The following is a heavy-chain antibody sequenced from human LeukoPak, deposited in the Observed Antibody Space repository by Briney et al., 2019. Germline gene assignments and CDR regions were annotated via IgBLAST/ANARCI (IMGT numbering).Heavy chain of an antibody. CDR3: AKGGVVGSPDLDAFDI. D-gene: IGHD2-15*01. V-gene: IGHV3-23*01. Sequence: GGPLRLPCAASGFTFRSYAMRWVRQAPGKGLEWVSAISGSGGSTYYADSVKGRFTISRDNSKNTLYLQMNSLRADDTAVYYCAKGGVVGSPDLDAFDIWGQGTMVTVSS. CDR1: GFTFRSYA. CDR2: ISGSGGST. J-gene: IGHJ3*02.